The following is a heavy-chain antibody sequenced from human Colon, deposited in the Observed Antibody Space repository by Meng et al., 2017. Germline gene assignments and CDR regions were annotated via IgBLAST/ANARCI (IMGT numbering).Heavy chain of an antibody. CDR1: GGSFSGYY. CDR2: INHSGST. CDR3: ARGAAGSSSVYYYYGLDV. V-gene: IGHV4-34*01. Sequence: SETLSLTCAVYGGSFSGYYWSWIRQPPGKGLQWIGEINHSGSTNYNPSLKSRVTISVDTSKNQFSLKLTSVAAADTGIYYCARGAAGSSSVYYYYGLDVWGQGTTVTVYS. J-gene: IGHJ6*02. D-gene: IGHD6-13*01.